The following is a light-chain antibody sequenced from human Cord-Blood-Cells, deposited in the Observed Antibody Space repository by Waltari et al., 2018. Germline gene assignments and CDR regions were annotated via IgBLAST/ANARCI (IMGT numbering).Light chain of an antibody. V-gene: IGLV3-21*03. CDR1: NIGSKS. J-gene: IGLJ2*01. Sequence: SYVLTQPPSVSVAPGKTARITCGGNNIGSKSVHWYQQKPGQAPVLVGVYDSDRPSGIPERFAGSNSGNTATLTISGVEAGDEADYYCQVWDSSSDHYVVFGGGTKLTVL. CDR2: YDS. CDR3: QVWDSSSDHYVV.